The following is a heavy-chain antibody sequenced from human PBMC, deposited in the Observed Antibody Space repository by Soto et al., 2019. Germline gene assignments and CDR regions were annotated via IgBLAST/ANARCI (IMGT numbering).Heavy chain of an antibody. CDR1: GGSIISGDYY. J-gene: IGHJ6*02. Sequence: SETLSLTGTVSGGSIISGDYYWSWIRQPPGKGLEWIGYISYIGSAYYKPSLKSRFTISIDTSKKQFSLNLRSVTAADTAVYYWARAGWQMVRGVSISGGMDVWGQGKTIAVSS. D-gene: IGHD3-10*01. CDR3: ARAGWQMVRGVSISGGMDV. V-gene: IGHV4-30-4*01. CDR2: ISYIGSA.